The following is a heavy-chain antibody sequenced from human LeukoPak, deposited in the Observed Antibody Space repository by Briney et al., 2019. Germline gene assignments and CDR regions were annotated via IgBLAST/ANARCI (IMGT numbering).Heavy chain of an antibody. CDR3: ASRDDISARPDAFDI. V-gene: IGHV1-2*02. Sequence: ASVKVSCKASGYTFTSYYMHWVRQAPGQGLEWMGWINPNSGGTNYAQKFQGRVTMTRDTSISTAYMELSRLRSDDTAVYYCASRDDISARPDAFDIWGQGTMVTVSS. CDR2: INPNSGGT. CDR1: GYTFTSYY. J-gene: IGHJ3*02. D-gene: IGHD3-9*01.